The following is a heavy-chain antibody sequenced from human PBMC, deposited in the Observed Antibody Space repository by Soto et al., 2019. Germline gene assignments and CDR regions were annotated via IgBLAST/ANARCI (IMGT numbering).Heavy chain of an antibody. V-gene: IGHV4-39*01. Sequence: PSETLSLTCTVSGGSIGSSSYYWGWIRQPPGKGLEWIGSIYYSGSTYYNPSLKSRVTISVDTSKNQFSLKLSSVTAADTAVYYCARSTRGYYGSGSYSPFDYWGQGTLVTVSS. CDR2: IYYSGST. CDR3: ARSTRGYYGSGSYSPFDY. D-gene: IGHD3-10*01. CDR1: GGSIGSSSYY. J-gene: IGHJ4*02.